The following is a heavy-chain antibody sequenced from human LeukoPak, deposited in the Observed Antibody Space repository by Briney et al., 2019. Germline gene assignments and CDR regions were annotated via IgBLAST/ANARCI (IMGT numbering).Heavy chain of an antibody. CDR2: IWDDGNNK. D-gene: IGHD3-10*01. CDR3: ARDSYQDYYGRFDP. CDR1: GFSFSNHG. V-gene: IGHV3-33*01. Sequence: PGGSLRLSCAASGFSFSNHGMHWVRQAPGKRLEWVAVIWDDGNNKRYANSVNGRFTISRDNSENTLYLQMNGLTAEDTAMYYCARDSYQDYYGRFDPWGQGTLVIVS. J-gene: IGHJ5*02.